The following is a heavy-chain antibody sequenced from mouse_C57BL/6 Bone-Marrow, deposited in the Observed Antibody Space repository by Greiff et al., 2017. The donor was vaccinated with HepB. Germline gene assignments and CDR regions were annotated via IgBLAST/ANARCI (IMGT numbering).Heavy chain of an antibody. V-gene: IGHV5-15*01. CDR2: ISNLAYSI. J-gene: IGHJ3*01. CDR3: ARQGHGNPFAY. D-gene: IGHD2-1*01. CDR1: GFTFSDYG. Sequence: EVKLMESGGGLVQPGGSLKLSCAASGFTFSDYGMAWVRQAPRKGPEWVAFISNLAYSIYYADTVTGRFTISRENAKNTLYLEMSSLRSEDTAMYYCARQGHGNPFAYWGQGTLVTVSA.